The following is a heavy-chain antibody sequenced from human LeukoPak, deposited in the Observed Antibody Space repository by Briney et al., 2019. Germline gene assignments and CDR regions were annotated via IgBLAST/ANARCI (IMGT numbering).Heavy chain of an antibody. CDR1: GFTFTSYA. CDR2: ISGSGRTT. J-gene: IGHJ5*01. D-gene: IGHD6-13*01. V-gene: IGHV3-23*01. Sequence: GGSLRLSCAASGFTFTSYAMSWVRQAPGRGLEWVSGISGSGRTTYYADSVKGRFTISRDNSKNTLYLQMNNLGAGDTAIYYCAKSTGYTYNWYDYWGQGILVTVSS. CDR3: AKSTGYTYNWYDY.